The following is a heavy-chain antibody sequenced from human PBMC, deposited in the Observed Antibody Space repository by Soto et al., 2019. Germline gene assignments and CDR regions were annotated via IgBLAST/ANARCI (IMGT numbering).Heavy chain of an antibody. CDR3: AKDGWDCSSSSCPWALGYYCMDV. CDR1: GFTFDDNA. CDR2: INWKSDI. J-gene: IGHJ6*02. Sequence: GGSLRLSCAVSGFTFDDNAMHWVRQAPEKGLEWVSGINWKSDIGYADSVKGRFTISRDNAENSLYLQMNSLRAEDTALYYCAKDGWDCSSSSCPWALGYYCMDVLGQGTTVTVSS. V-gene: IGHV3-9*01. D-gene: IGHD2-2*01.